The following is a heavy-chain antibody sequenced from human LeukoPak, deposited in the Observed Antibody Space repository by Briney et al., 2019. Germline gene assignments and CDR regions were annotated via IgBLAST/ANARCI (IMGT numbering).Heavy chain of an antibody. CDR3: ARDRAYYYDSSGYYYFDH. J-gene: IGHJ4*02. V-gene: IGHV3-11*01. CDR2: ISFSGSPT. CDR1: GFTFSIYY. D-gene: IGHD3-22*01. Sequence: GGSLRLSCAASGFTFSIYYMSWIRQAPGKGLEWVSYISFSGSPTQYADSVKGRFTISRDNAKNSLYLQMNSLRDEDTAVYYCARDRAYYYDSSGYYYFDHWGQGTLVTVSS.